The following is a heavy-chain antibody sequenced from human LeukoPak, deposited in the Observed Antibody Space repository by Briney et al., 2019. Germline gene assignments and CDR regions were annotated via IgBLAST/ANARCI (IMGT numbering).Heavy chain of an antibody. CDR1: GFTFSDYY. D-gene: IGHD3-22*01. J-gene: IGHJ4*02. CDR2: ISSSGSTI. Sequence: GGSLRLSCAASGFTFSDYYMSWIRQAPGKGLEWVSYISSSGSTIYYADSVKGRFTISRDNAKNSLYLQMNSLRAEDTAVYYCAKADMIGVVMENPYFYYWGQGTLVTVSS. V-gene: IGHV3-11*01. CDR3: AKADMIGVVMENPYFYY.